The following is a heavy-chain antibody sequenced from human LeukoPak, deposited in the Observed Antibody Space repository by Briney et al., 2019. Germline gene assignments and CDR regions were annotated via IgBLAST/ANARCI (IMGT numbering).Heavy chain of an antibody. CDR1: GFTFSSYS. J-gene: IGHJ4*02. D-gene: IGHD5-12*01. CDR3: ARDRVGYPKYYFDY. Sequence: GGSLRLSCAASGFTFSSYSMNWVRQAPGKGLEWVSYISSSSSAIYYADSAKGRFTISRDNAKNSLYLQMNSLRDEDTAVYYCARDRVGYPKYYFDYWGQGTLVTVSS. V-gene: IGHV3-48*02. CDR2: ISSSSSAI.